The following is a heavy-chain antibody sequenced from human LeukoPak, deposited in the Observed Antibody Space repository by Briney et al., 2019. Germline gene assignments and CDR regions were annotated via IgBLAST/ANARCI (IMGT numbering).Heavy chain of an antibody. CDR2: IYSGGST. CDR1: GFTVSSNY. D-gene: IGHD6-19*01. CDR3: ARGYPGIAVAGLGLDY. V-gene: IGHV3-53*01. Sequence: GGSLSLSCAASGFTVSSNYMSWVRQAPGKGLEWVSVIYSGGSTYYADSVKGRFTISRDNSKSTLYLQMNSLRAEDTAVYYCARGYPGIAVAGLGLDYWGQGTLVTVSS. J-gene: IGHJ4*02.